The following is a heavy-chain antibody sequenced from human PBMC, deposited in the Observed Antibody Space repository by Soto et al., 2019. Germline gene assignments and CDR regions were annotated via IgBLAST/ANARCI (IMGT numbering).Heavy chain of an antibody. V-gene: IGHV3-21*01. J-gene: IGHJ4*02. D-gene: IGHD5-12*01. CDR1: GFTFSSYS. Sequence: EVQLVESGGGLVKPGGSLRLSCAASGFTFSSYSMNWVRQAPGKGLEWVSSISSSSSYIYYADSVKGRFTISSDNAKNSLYLQMNSLRAEDTAVYYCARVEMATRGIDYWGQGTLVTVSS. CDR2: ISSSSSYI. CDR3: ARVEMATRGIDY.